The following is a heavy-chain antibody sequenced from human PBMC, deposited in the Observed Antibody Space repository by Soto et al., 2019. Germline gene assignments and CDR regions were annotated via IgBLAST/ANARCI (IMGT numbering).Heavy chain of an antibody. CDR3: ARVASDYINSVDH. CDR2: IGGSGGNR. J-gene: IGHJ4*02. V-gene: IGHV3-23*01. Sequence: EVQLLESGGGLVQPGGSLRLSCAAFGFTFNAYAMTWVRQAPGKGLEWVSAIGGSGGNRYYAASVKGRFTISRDNSKHTLDLQMSRLRVEDTAVYYCARVASDYINSVDHWGQGILVTVSS. CDR1: GFTFNAYA. D-gene: IGHD4-4*01.